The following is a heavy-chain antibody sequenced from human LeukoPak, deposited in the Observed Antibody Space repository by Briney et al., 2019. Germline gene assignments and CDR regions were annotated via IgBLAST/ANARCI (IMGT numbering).Heavy chain of an antibody. D-gene: IGHD2-2*01. CDR2: IIPIFGTA. Sequence: GASVKVSCKASGGTFSSYAISWVRQAPGQGLEWMGGIIPIFGTANHAQKFQGRVTITADESTSTAYMELSSLRSEDTAVYYCACGGDIVVPGYWGQGTLVTVSS. J-gene: IGHJ4*02. V-gene: IGHV1-69*01. CDR1: GGTFSSYA. CDR3: ACGGDIVVPGY.